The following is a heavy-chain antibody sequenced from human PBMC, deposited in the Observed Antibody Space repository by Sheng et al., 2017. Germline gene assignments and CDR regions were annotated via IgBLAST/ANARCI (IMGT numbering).Heavy chain of an antibody. D-gene: IGHD6-13*01. J-gene: IGHJ4*02. Sequence: EVQVVESGGGLVQPGGSLRLSCAASGFTFSSYAMSWVRQAPGKGLEWVSGISATGGSTYYPDSVKGRFTISRDNSKNTLYLQMNSLRAEDTAVYYCARDPAAGRDYFDYWGQGTLVTVSS. CDR2: ISATGGST. CDR3: ARDPAAGRDYFDY. V-gene: IGHV3-23*04. CDR1: GFTFSSYA.